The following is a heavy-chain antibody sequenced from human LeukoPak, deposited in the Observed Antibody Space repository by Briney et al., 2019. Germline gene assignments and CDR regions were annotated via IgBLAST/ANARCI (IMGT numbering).Heavy chain of an antibody. Sequence: SETLSLTCTVSGYSISSGYYWGWIRQPPGKGLEWIGSIYHSGSTYYNPSLKSRVTISVDTSKNQFSLKLSSVTAADTAVYYCARGAHSEDFDWLLLWGQGTLVTVSS. CDR3: ARGAHSEDFDWLLL. V-gene: IGHV4-38-2*02. CDR1: GYSISSGYY. J-gene: IGHJ4*02. CDR2: IYHSGST. D-gene: IGHD3-9*01.